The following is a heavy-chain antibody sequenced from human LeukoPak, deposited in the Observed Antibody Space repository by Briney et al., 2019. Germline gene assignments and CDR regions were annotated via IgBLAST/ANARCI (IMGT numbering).Heavy chain of an antibody. J-gene: IGHJ4*02. Sequence: GGSLRLSCAASGFTVSSNYMSWVRQAPGKGLEWVSVIYSGGSTYYADSVKGRFTISRDNTKNSLYLQMNSLRAEDTAIYYCARDHVVDGLVFDYWGQGALVTVSS. CDR1: GFTVSSNY. D-gene: IGHD2-15*01. CDR3: ARDHVVDGLVFDY. CDR2: IYSGGST. V-gene: IGHV3-53*01.